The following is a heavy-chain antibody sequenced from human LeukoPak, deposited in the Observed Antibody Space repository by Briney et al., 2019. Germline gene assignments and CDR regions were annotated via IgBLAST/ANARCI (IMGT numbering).Heavy chain of an antibody. CDR2: ISYDGSNK. J-gene: IGHJ4*02. Sequence: GGSLRLSCAASGFTFSSYGMHWVRQAPGKGLEWVAVISYDGSNKYYADSVKGRFTISRDNSKNTLYLQMNSLRAEDTAMYYCAKDSRGSGWYVADYWGQGTPVTVSS. CDR3: AKDSRGSGWYVADY. V-gene: IGHV3-30*18. CDR1: GFTFSSYG. D-gene: IGHD6-13*01.